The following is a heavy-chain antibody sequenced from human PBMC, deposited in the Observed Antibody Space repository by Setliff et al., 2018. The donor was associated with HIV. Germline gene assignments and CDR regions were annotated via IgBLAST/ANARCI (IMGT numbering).Heavy chain of an antibody. CDR2: VYYSGST. V-gene: IGHV4-39*07. Sequence: PSETLSLTCNVSGGAISNNNYYWGWIRQPPGKGLEWIASVYYSGSTYYNPSLKSRVTISVDTSKSQFSLRMTSVTAADTAVYHCARFKPPYCSSRNCYWGAFDIWGQGAMVTVSS. CDR1: GGAISNNNYY. J-gene: IGHJ3*02. CDR3: ARFKPPYCSSRNCYWGAFDI. D-gene: IGHD2-2*01.